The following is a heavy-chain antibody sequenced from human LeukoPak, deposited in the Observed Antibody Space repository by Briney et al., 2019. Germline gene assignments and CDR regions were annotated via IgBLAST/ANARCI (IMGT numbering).Heavy chain of an antibody. Sequence: PGGSLRLSCVASGFTFSSYEMNWVRQAPGKGLEWVSYISSSGSTIYYADSVKGRFTISRDNAKNSLYLQMNSLRAEDTAVYYCARDRGEGDVWGKETTVTVSS. D-gene: IGHD2-21*01. V-gene: IGHV3-48*03. CDR1: GFTFSSYE. CDR3: ARDRGEGDV. J-gene: IGHJ6*04. CDR2: ISSSGSTI.